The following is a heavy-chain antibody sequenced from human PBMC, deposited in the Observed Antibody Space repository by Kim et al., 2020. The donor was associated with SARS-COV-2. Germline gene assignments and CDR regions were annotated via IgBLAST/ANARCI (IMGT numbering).Heavy chain of an antibody. Sequence: GGSLRLSCAASGLSFTTSWMGWVRQAPGKGLEWAACIREDGSGQFYLDSVKGRFTTSRDNAQNSVSLQMNTLRAEDTAVYYCARYSIETRSFYYWGQG. CDR3: ARYSIETRSFYY. D-gene: IGHD2-21*01. V-gene: IGHV3-7*01. CDR2: IREDGSGQ. CDR1: GLSFTTSW. J-gene: IGHJ4*02.